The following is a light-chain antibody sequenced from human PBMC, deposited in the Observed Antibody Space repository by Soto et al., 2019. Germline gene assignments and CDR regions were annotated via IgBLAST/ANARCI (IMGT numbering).Light chain of an antibody. CDR2: GAS. J-gene: IGKJ3*01. V-gene: IGKV3-20*01. CDR3: QQYGTPLFT. Sequence: IVLTQSPGTLSLSPGERATLSCGASQSVTNNFLAWYQQKPGQAPRLLIYGASSRATGVPDRFSGSGSGTDFTLTICRLEPGDFAVYYCQQYGTPLFTFGPGTKVHIK. CDR1: QSVTNNF.